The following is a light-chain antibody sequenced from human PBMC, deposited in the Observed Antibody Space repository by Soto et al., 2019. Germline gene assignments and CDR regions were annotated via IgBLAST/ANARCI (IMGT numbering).Light chain of an antibody. CDR1: QSVLYSSNNKND. V-gene: IGKV4-1*01. J-gene: IGKJ4*01. CDR3: QQYYSTPLT. Sequence: DIVMTQSPDSLAVSLGERATINCKSSQSVLYSSNNKNDLAWYQQKPGQDPKLLIHCASTRKSGVPDRFSGSGSGKDFTLPISSLQAEDVAVYYCQQYYSTPLTFGGGTKVEIK. CDR2: CAS.